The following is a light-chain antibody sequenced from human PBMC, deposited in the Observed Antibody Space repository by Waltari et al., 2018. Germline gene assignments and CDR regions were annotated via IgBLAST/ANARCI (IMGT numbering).Light chain of an antibody. Sequence: AIQMTQSPSSLSASVGDRVTITCRASEDIGNELGWYQQTPGKAPKLLIYGASSLQSGVPSRFSGGGSGPDFTLTISSLQPEDFATYYCLQDDSYPRTFGQGTKVEIK. CDR2: GAS. J-gene: IGKJ1*01. V-gene: IGKV1-6*01. CDR3: LQDDSYPRT. CDR1: EDIGNE.